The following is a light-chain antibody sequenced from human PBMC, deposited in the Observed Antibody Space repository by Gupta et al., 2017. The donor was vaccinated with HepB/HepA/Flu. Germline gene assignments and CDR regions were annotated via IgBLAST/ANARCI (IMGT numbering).Light chain of an antibody. V-gene: IGLV8-61*01. CDR1: SGSVSTSYY. Sequence: QTVLTQEPSFSVSPGGTVTLTCGLRSGSVSTSYYPSWYQQTPGQAPRTLIYNTNTRSSGVPDRFSGSILGNKAALTITGAQADDESDYHCVLYMGSGISVFGGGTKLTVL. CDR3: VLYMGSGISV. J-gene: IGLJ2*01. CDR2: NTN.